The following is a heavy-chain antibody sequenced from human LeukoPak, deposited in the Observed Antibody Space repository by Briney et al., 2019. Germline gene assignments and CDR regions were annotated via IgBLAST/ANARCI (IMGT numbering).Heavy chain of an antibody. Sequence: SETLSLTCAVSGGSISSGGYSWSWIRQPPGKGLEWIGYIYHSGSTYYNPSLTSRVTISIDRSKNQFSLKVSSVTAADTAVYYCARVFAAVPSYYFDYWGQGALVTVSS. J-gene: IGHJ4*02. D-gene: IGHD6-13*01. CDR2: IYHSGST. CDR3: ARVFAAVPSYYFDY. CDR1: GGSISSGGYS. V-gene: IGHV4-30-2*01.